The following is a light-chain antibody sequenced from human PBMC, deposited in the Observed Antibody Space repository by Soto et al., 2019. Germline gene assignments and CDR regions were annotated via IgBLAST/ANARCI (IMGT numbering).Light chain of an antibody. V-gene: IGLV2-8*01. J-gene: IGLJ1*01. CDR1: SSDVGGYNF. Sequence: QSVLTQPPSASGSPGQSVTISCTGTSSDVGGYNFVSWYQQHPGKAPKLIIYEVSKRPSGVPDRFSGSKSGNTASLTVSGLQPEDEGDYYCISYAVSTSYVFGTGTKLTVL. CDR2: EVS. CDR3: ISYAVSTSYV.